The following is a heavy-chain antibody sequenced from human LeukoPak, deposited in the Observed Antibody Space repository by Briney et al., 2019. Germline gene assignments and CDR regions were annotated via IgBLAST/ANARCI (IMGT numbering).Heavy chain of an antibody. Sequence: GESLKISCQGSGYSFTSYWIGWVRQMPGKGLEWMGIIYPGDSDTRYSPSFQGQVTISADKSISTAYLQWRSLKASDTAMYYCARQGRGQWLPLDYWGQGTLVTVSS. CDR3: ARQGRGQWLPLDY. CDR2: IYPGDSDT. V-gene: IGHV5-51*01. J-gene: IGHJ4*02. D-gene: IGHD6-19*01. CDR1: GYSFTSYW.